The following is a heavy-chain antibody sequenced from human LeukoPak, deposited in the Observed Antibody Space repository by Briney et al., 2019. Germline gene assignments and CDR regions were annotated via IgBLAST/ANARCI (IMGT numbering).Heavy chain of an antibody. V-gene: IGHV4-4*07. CDR2: IYTSGST. CDR3: ARDWSGYSYGPFDY. Sequence: SETLSLTCAVYGGSFSGYYWSWIRQPAGKGLEWIGRIYTSGSTNYNPSLKSRVTISVDTSKNQFSLKLSSVTAADTAVYYCARDWSGYSYGPFDYWGQGTLVTVSS. D-gene: IGHD5-18*01. J-gene: IGHJ4*02. CDR1: GGSFSGYY.